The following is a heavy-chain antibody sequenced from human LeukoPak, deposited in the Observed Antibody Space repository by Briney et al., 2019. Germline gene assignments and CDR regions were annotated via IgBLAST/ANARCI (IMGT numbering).Heavy chain of an antibody. CDR2: ISGSGGST. CDR1: GFTFSSYA. Sequence: GGSLRLSCAASGFTFSSYAMSWVRQAPGKGLEWVSAISGSGGSTYYADSVKGRFTISRDNSKNTLYLQVNSLRAEDTAVYYCATSIVGFTYDEHFQHWGQGTLVTVSS. J-gene: IGHJ1*01. D-gene: IGHD1-26*01. V-gene: IGHV3-23*01. CDR3: ATSIVGFTYDEHFQH.